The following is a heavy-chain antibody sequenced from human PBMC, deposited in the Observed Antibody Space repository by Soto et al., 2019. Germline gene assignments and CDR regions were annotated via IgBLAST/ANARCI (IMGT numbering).Heavy chain of an antibody. V-gene: IGHV3-15*01. Sequence: EVQLVEPGGGLVNPGESLRLSCADSGFTFKDAWMTWVRQAPGKGLEWVGRIKSKPDGGKRDYAPTVKGRFIIARDDLKTTRYTQISSLTNSDAAVYYCTKARMDVVAWPFYLWGQGTMVGVSS. D-gene: IGHD2-21*01. CDR3: TKARMDVVAWPFYL. CDR2: IKSKPDGGKR. CDR1: GFTFKDAW. J-gene: IGHJ3*01.